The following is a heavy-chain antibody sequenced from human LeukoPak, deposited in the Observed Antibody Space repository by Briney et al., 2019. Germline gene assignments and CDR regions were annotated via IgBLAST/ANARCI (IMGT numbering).Heavy chain of an antibody. CDR3: ARGGGSYYVIDY. CDR1: GFTVSNNY. Sequence: GGSLTLSCAASGFTVSNNYMSWVRQAPGEGLEWVSVIYGGGSIYYADSVKGRFTISRDYSKNTLYLQMSSLRAEDTAVYYCARGGGSYYVIDYWGQGTLVTVSS. D-gene: IGHD1-26*01. V-gene: IGHV3-53*01. CDR2: IYGGGSI. J-gene: IGHJ4*02.